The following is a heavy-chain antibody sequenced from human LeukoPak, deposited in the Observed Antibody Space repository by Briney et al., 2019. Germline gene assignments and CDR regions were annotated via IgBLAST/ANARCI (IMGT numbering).Heavy chain of an antibody. CDR1: GDSVSSTSYY. V-gene: IGHV4-39*01. CDR2: NLYSVKS. J-gene: IGHJ4*02. Sequence: SETLSLTCSVSGDSVSSTSYYWGWIRQPPGKGLEWIASNLYSVKSYYNPSFNSRVTISVDTSNNRLSLRLTSVNAADTAVYYCARLRDARWLLEYWGQGTLVTVSS. CDR3: ARLRDARWLLEY. D-gene: IGHD4-23*01.